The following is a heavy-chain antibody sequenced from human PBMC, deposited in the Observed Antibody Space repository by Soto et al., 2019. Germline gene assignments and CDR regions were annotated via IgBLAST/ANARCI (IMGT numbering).Heavy chain of an antibody. J-gene: IGHJ4*02. CDR1: GGTFSSYR. D-gene: IGHD6-13*01. CDR3: ARDSGAKLSSS. CDR2: IVPIYRTA. Sequence: SVKVSCKASGGTFSSYRFNWVRQARGQGLEWLGGIVPIYRTADYAQKFQGRVTITADESTRTVYMERSSLKSQDTALYYCARDSGAKLSSSWGQGTLVTVSS. V-gene: IGHV1-69*13.